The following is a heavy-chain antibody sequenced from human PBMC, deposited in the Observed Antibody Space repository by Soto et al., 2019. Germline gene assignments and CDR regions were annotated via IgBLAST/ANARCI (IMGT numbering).Heavy chain of an antibody. J-gene: IGHJ5*02. CDR2: ISGSGGTT. D-gene: IGHD3-10*01. CDR3: AKDLVLLRS. Sequence: EVHLLESGGGLVQPGGSMRLSCAASGFTFSSFAMTWVRQAPGRGLEWISGISGSGGTTYDADSVKGRFTISRDNSNNPLYLQMNNLRAEDSAVYYCAKDLVLLRSWGQGTQVTVSS. V-gene: IGHV3-23*01. CDR1: GFTFSSFA.